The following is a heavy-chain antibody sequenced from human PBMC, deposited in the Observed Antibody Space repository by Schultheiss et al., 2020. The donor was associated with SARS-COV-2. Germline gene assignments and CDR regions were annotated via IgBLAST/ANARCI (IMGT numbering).Heavy chain of an antibody. V-gene: IGHV4-38-2*02. CDR1: GYSISSGYY. J-gene: IGHJ6*02. CDR3: ARDLRYSSSWLTYYYYGMDV. CDR2: IYYSGST. D-gene: IGHD6-13*01. Sequence: SQTLSLTCTVSGYSISSGYYWGWIRQPPGKGLEWIGSIYYSGSTYYNPSLKSRVTISVDKSKNQFSLKLSSVTAADTAVYYCARDLRYSSSWLTYYYYGMDVWGQGTTVTVSS.